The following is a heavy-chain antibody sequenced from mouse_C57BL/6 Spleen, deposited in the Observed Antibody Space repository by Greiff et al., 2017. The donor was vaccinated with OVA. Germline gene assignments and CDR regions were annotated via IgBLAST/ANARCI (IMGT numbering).Heavy chain of an antibody. CDR2: IRLKSDNYAT. Sequence: EVQLVESGGGLVQPGGSMKLSCVASGFTFSNYWMNWVRQSPEKGLEWVAQIRLKSDNYATHYAESVKGRFTISRDDSKSSVYLQMNNLRAEDTGIYYCTGPTTVASYYFDYWGQGTTLTVSS. J-gene: IGHJ2*01. V-gene: IGHV6-3*01. CDR3: TGPTTVASYYFDY. CDR1: GFTFSNYW. D-gene: IGHD1-1*01.